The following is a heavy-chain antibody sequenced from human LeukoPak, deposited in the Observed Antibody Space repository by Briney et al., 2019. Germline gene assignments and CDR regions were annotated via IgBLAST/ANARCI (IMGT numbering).Heavy chain of an antibody. D-gene: IGHD2-15*01. Sequence: GASVKVSCKASGGTFSSYAISWVRQAPGQGLEWMGRIIPILGIANYAQKFRGRVTITADKSTSTAYMELSSLRSKDTAVYYCARVVVAANNWFDPWGQGTLVTVSS. J-gene: IGHJ5*02. CDR3: ARVVVAANNWFDP. V-gene: IGHV1-69*04. CDR2: IIPILGIA. CDR1: GGTFSSYA.